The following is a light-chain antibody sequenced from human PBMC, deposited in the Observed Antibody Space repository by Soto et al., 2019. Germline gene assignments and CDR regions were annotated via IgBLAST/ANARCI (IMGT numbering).Light chain of an antibody. J-gene: IGLJ2*01. Sequence: QSVLTQPASGSGSAGQSITISCTGTSSDVGGYNYVSWYQQHPGKAPKLMIYDVSNRPSGVSNRFSGSKSGNTASLPISGLQAEDEADYYCSSYTSSSTVLFGGGTKLTVL. V-gene: IGLV2-14*01. CDR1: SSDVGGYNY. CDR2: DVS. CDR3: SSYTSSSTVL.